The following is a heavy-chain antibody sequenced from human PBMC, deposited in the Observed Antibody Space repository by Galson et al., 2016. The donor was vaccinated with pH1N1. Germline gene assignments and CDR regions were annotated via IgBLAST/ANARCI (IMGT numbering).Heavy chain of an antibody. D-gene: IGHD2-15*01. Sequence: SLRLSCAASGFPFSDYWMHWVRQAPGKGLVWVARIDNDGRGTNHADSVRGRFAISRDNAENMLYLQMNSLRTDDTAVYYCARNWWGIDYWGQGALVTVSS. J-gene: IGHJ4*02. CDR3: ARNWWGIDY. CDR2: IDNDGRGT. V-gene: IGHV3-74*01. CDR1: GFPFSDYW.